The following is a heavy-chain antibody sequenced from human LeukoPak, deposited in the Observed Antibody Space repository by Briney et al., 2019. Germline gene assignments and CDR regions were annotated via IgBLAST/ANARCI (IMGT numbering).Heavy chain of an antibody. V-gene: IGHV1-2*06. D-gene: IGHD3-9*01. CDR2: INPNSGGT. CDR1: GYTFTGYY. CDR3: ARGAYFDWLLSYLDY. Sequence: ASVKVSCKASGYTFTGYYMHWVRQAPGQGLEWMGRINPNSGGTNYAQKFQGRVTMTRDTSISTAYMELSRLRSDDTAVYYCARGAYFDWLLSYLDYWGQGTLVTVSS. J-gene: IGHJ4*02.